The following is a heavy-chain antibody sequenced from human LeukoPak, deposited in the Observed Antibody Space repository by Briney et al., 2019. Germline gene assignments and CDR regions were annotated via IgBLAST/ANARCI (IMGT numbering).Heavy chain of an antibody. D-gene: IGHD3-10*01. J-gene: IGHJ3*02. Sequence: GSSVKVSCKASGGTFSSYAISWVRQAPGQGLEWMGWISAYNGNTNYAQKLQGRVTMTTDTSTSTAYMELRSLRSDDTAVYYCACGSGSYYKDAFDIWGQGTMVTVSS. CDR1: GGTFSSYA. CDR3: ACGSGSYYKDAFDI. V-gene: IGHV1-18*01. CDR2: ISAYNGNT.